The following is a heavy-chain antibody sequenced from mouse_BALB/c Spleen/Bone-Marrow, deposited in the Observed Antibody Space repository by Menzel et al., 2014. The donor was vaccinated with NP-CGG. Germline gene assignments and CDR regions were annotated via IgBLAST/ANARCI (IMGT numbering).Heavy chain of an antibody. V-gene: IGHV1-82*01. Sequence: QVQLKQSGPELVKPGASVKISCKASGYAFSSSWMNWVKQRPGQGLEWIGRIYPRDGDTYYNAKFKDKATLTTDKSSSTAYMQLSSLTSVDAAVYFCARRDDGDYWGQGTTLTVSS. J-gene: IGHJ2*01. CDR1: GYAFSSSW. CDR3: ARRDDGDY. D-gene: IGHD2-14*01. CDR2: IYPRDGDT.